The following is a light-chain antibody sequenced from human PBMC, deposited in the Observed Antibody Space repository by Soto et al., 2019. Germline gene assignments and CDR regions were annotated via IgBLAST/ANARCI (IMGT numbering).Light chain of an antibody. CDR2: GAS. J-gene: IGKJ2*01. CDR3: LQYNNWPPYT. V-gene: IGKV3-15*01. Sequence: EIVMTQSPATLSVSPGERATLSCRASQSVNSNLAWYQQKPGQAPSFLIYGASTRATGVPARFSGSGSGTEFTLPISSLQSEDFAVYYCLQYNNWPPYTFGQGTKLEIK. CDR1: QSVNSN.